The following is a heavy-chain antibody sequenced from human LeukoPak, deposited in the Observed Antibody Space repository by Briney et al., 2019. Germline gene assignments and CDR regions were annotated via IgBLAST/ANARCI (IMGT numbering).Heavy chain of an antibody. CDR3: ASYHPDSWFDP. CDR2: INHSGST. CDR1: GGSFSGYY. J-gene: IGHJ5*02. V-gene: IGHV4-34*01. D-gene: IGHD3-22*01. Sequence: SETLSLTCAVYGGSFSGYYWSWIRQPPGKGLEWIGEINHSGSTNYNPSLKSRVTISVDTSKNQFSLKLSSVTAADTAVYYCASYHPDSWFDPWGQGTLVTVSS.